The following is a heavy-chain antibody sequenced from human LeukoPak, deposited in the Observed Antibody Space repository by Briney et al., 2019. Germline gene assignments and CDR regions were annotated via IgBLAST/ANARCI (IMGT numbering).Heavy chain of an antibody. CDR3: AKYSRPPSIDY. D-gene: IGHD6-13*01. CDR1: GFTFNTYA. Sequence: GGSLRLSCAASGFTFNTYAMSWVRQAPGKGLEWVSAISGSGGTTYYADSVKGRFTISRDNSKNTLYLQMNSLRAEDTAVYYCAKYSRPPSIDYWGQGPLVTVSS. V-gene: IGHV3-23*01. CDR2: ISGSGGTT. J-gene: IGHJ4*02.